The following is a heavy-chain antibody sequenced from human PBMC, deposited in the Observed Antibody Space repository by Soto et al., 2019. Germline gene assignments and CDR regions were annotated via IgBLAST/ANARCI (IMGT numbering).Heavy chain of an antibody. CDR3: ARHLSLFGEYILEGKPNYYYYMDV. D-gene: IGHD3-10*02. J-gene: IGHJ6*03. CDR2: IYYSGST. Sequence: PSETLSLTCTVSGGSISSYYWSWIRQPPGKGLEWIGYIYYSGSTNYNPSLKSRVTISVDTSKNQFSLKLSSVTAADTAVYYCARHLSLFGEYILEGKPNYYYYMDVWGKGTTVTVSS. CDR1: GGSISSYY. V-gene: IGHV4-59*08.